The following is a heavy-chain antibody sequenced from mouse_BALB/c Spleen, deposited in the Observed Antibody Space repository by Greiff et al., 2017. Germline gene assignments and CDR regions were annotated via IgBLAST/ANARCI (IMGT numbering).Heavy chain of an antibody. Sequence: VQGVESAAELARPGASVKMSCKASGYTFTTYTLHWVKQRPGQGLEWIGYINPSSGYTEYNQKFKDKTTLTADKSSSTAYMQLSSLTSEDSAVYYCAREGAGTYYAMDYWGQGTSVTVSS. D-gene: IGHD4-1*01. CDR3: AREGAGTYYAMDY. CDR2: INPSSGYT. J-gene: IGHJ4*01. CDR1: GYTFTTYT. V-gene: IGHV1-4*02.